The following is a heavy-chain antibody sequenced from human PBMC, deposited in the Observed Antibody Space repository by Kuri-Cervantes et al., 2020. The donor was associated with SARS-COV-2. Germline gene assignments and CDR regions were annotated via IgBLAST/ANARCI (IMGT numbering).Heavy chain of an antibody. D-gene: IGHD6-13*01. J-gene: IGHJ4*02. CDR2: IYHSGST. Sequence: SETLSLTCTVSGYSISSGYYWGWIRQPPGKGLEWIGSIYHSGSTYYNPSLKSRVTISVDTSKNQFSLKLSSVTAADTAVYYCARVGYSSSPLDYWGQGTLVTVSS. V-gene: IGHV4-38-2*02. CDR3: ARVGYSSSPLDY. CDR1: GYSISSGYY.